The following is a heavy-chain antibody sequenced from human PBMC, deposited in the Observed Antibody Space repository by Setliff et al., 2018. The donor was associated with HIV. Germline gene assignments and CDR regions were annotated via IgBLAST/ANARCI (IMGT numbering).Heavy chain of an antibody. CDR3: ASSSPQLSGYWYYFDY. Sequence: KSSETLSLTCAVSGGSISSGSYYWGWIRQPPGKGLEWIGSIYYTGSTYYNPSLKSRVTISVDTSKNQFSLKLSSVTAADTAVYYCASSSPQLSGYWYYFDYWGQGTLVTVSS. J-gene: IGHJ4*02. CDR1: GGSISSGSYY. D-gene: IGHD3-22*01. V-gene: IGHV4-39*07. CDR2: IYYTGST.